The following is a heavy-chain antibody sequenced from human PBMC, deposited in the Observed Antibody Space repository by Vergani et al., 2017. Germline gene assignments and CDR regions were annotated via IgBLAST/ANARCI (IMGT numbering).Heavy chain of an antibody. CDR1: NFSVKNGYY. D-gene: IGHD4-17*01. CDR3: AGLTHYADSIYWYFDL. CDR2: IYHSGAT. Sequence: QVNLQESGPGLVKPSATLSLTCTVSNFSVKNGYYWGWIRQPPGKGLEFVASIYHSGATAYNPSLESRVTISDDTSKNDFSLKLTSVTAADTAAYFCAGLTHYADSIYWYFDLWGRGTLVTVSS. V-gene: IGHV4-38-2*02. J-gene: IGHJ2*01.